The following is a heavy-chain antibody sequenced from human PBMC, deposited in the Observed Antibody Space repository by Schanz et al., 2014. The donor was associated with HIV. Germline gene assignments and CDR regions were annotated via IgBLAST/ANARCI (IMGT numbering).Heavy chain of an antibody. V-gene: IGHV1-18*01. D-gene: IGHD2-15*01. Sequence: QVQLVQSGAEVKKPGASVTVSCKASGYTFTNYGINWVRQAPGQGLEWMGWISGYIGNTNYAQNLQGRVTMTTDTLMSTVYMELRSLRSDDTAVYYCARGYCGGGTCYSGDYWGQGTLVTVSS. CDR2: ISGYIGNT. CDR1: GYTFTNYG. J-gene: IGHJ4*02. CDR3: ARGYCGGGTCYSGDY.